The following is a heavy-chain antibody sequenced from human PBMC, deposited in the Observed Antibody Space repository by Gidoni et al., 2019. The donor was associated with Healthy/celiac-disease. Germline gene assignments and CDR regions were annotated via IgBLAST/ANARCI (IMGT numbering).Heavy chain of an antibody. CDR3: ARGWSGYRPSGYFDY. CDR1: GGSFISGCHY. D-gene: IGHD1-1*01. V-gene: IGHV4-31*03. Sequence: QVQLQESGPGLVKHSQTLSLTCTVSGGSFISGCHYWSWIRQQPGKGLEWIGYIYYSGSTYYNPSLKSRVTISVDTSKNQFSLKLSSVTAADTAVYYCARGWSGYRPSGYFDYWGQGTLVTVSS. CDR2: IYYSGST. J-gene: IGHJ4*02.